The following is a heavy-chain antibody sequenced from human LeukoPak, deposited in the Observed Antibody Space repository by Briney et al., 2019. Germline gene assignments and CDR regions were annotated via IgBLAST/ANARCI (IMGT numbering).Heavy chain of an antibody. CDR2: INPHSGDT. D-gene: IGHD2-8*01. J-gene: IGHJ6*02. Sequence: ASVTVSCTASGYTFTGYYIHWVRQAPGQGLEWMGWINPHSGDTKYAQRFQGRVIMTRDTSISTASMELSRLRSDDTAVYYCARALVLGVAGMDVWGQGTTVTVSS. CDR3: ARALVLGVAGMDV. V-gene: IGHV1-2*02. CDR1: GYTFTGYY.